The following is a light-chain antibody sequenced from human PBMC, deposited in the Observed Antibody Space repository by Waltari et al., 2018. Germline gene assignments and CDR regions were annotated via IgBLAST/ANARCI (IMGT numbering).Light chain of an antibody. J-gene: IGLJ1*01. V-gene: IGLV1-40*01. Sequence: QSVLTQPPSVSGAPGQRVTIACTGSISNTGANYDVQWYLQVPGTAPKPLIFGNKYRPSGVPDRFSGSKSGTSASLAISGLQAEDEAHYFCHSFDSKLGGAVFGSGTEVTV. CDR2: GNK. CDR3: HSFDSKLGGAV. CDR1: ISNTGANYD.